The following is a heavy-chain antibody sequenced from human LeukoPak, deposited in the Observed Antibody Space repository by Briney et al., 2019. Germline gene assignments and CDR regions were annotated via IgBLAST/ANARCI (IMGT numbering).Heavy chain of an antibody. Sequence: SVKVSCKASGGTFISYAISWVRQAPGQGLEWMGRIIPIFGTANYAQKFQGRVTITTDESTSTAYMELSSLRSEDTAVYYCAREDDFWSGYYDYWGQGTLVTVSS. J-gene: IGHJ4*02. V-gene: IGHV1-69*05. CDR1: GGTFISYA. D-gene: IGHD3-3*01. CDR3: AREDDFWSGYYDY. CDR2: IIPIFGTA.